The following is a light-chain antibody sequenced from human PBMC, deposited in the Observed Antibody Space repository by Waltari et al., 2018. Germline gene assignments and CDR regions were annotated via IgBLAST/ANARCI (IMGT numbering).Light chain of an antibody. Sequence: QSALTQPASVSGPPGQSITISCTGTRSDVGGYNYVSRYQQHPGKAPKLMIYDVSNRPSGVSNRFSGSKSGNTASLTISGLQAEDEADYYCSSYTSSSTLVVFGGGTKLTVL. CDR3: SSYTSSSTLVV. CDR1: RSDVGGYNY. V-gene: IGLV2-14*03. J-gene: IGLJ2*01. CDR2: DVS.